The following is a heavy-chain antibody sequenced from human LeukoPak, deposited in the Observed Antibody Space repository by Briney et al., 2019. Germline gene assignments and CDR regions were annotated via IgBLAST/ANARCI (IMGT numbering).Heavy chain of an antibody. J-gene: IGHJ4*02. V-gene: IGHV3-7*01. CDR3: VSGFLQWLY. CDR2: INPDGSNM. D-gene: IGHD3-3*01. Sequence: GGSLRLSCAASGFSFSSYWMSWVRQAPGKGLEWVANINPDGSNMLYVDSVKGRFTISRDNAKNSLYLQMNNLRAEDTAVYFCVSGFLQWLYWGQGALVTVSS. CDR1: GFSFSSYW.